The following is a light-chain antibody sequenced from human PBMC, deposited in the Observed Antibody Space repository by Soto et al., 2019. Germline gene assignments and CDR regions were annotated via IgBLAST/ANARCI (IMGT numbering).Light chain of an antibody. CDR2: EVS. CDR3: SSYAGNNNVV. CDR1: SSDVGGYKF. Sequence: QSALTQPPSASGSPGQSVTISCTGTSSDVGGYKFVSWYQQHPGKAPKLLIFEVSRRPSGVPDRFSGSKSGNTASLTVSGLQAEDEADYYCSSYAGNNNVVFGGGTQLTGL. V-gene: IGLV2-8*01. J-gene: IGLJ2*01.